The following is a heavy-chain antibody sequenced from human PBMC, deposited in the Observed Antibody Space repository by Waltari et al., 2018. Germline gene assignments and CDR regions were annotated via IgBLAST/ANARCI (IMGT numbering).Heavy chain of an antibody. CDR2: INHSGST. CDR1: GGSFSGYY. CDR3: ARRGWQQLVPGYFQH. V-gene: IGHV4-34*01. Sequence: QVQLQQWGAGLLKPSETLSLTCAVYGGSFSGYYWSWIRQPPGKGLEWIGEINHSGSTNYNPSLKSRVTISVDTSKNQFSLKLSSVTAADKAVYYCARRGWQQLVPGYFQHWGQGTLVTVSS. J-gene: IGHJ1*01. D-gene: IGHD6-13*01.